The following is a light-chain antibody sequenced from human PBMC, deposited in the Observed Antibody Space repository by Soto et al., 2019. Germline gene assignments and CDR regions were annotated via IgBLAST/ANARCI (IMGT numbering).Light chain of an antibody. CDR1: QSVTGTN. J-gene: IGKJ4*01. V-gene: IGKV3-15*01. Sequence: IVLTQSPVTLSLSPGEGATLSCRASQSVTGTNLAWYQQRAGQAPRLLIYDAVRRATGTPDRFSGTGSGTEFTLTISSLQSEDFALYCCHQYNNWPLTFGGGTKVEIK. CDR2: DAV. CDR3: HQYNNWPLT.